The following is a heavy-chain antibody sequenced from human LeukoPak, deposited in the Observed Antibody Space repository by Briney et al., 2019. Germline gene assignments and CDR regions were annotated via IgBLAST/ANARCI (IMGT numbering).Heavy chain of an antibody. CDR2: ISSSSSTI. Sequence: GSLRLSCAASGFTFSSYSMNWVRQAPGKGLEWVSYISSSSSTIYYADSVKGRFTISRDNAKNSLYLQMNSLRAEDTAVYYCARDRDSATYYYYGMDVWGQGTTVTVSS. V-gene: IGHV3-48*01. CDR3: ARDRDSATYYYYGMDV. J-gene: IGHJ6*02. D-gene: IGHD2-15*01. CDR1: GFTFSSYS.